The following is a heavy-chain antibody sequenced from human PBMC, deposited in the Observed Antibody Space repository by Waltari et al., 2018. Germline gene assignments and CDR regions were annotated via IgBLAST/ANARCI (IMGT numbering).Heavy chain of an antibody. V-gene: IGHV1-2*02. CDR2: INPNRGGT. CDR1: GYTFTGYY. J-gene: IGHJ3*02. D-gene: IGHD3-10*01. Sequence: QVQLVQSGAEVKKPGASVKVSCKASGYTFTGYYMHWVRQAPGQGLEWMGGINPNRGGTNYAQKFQGRVTMTSETSISTAYMELSRLRSDDTAVYYCARRGAYGSGSYYNLGAFDIWGQGTMVTVSS. CDR3: ARRGAYGSGSYYNLGAFDI.